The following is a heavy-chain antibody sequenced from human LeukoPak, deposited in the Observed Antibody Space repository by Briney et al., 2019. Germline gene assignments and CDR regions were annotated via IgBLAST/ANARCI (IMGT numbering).Heavy chain of an antibody. CDR2: IWYDGSNK. J-gene: IGHJ4*02. Sequence: GGSLRLSCAASGFTFSSYGMHWVRQAPGKGLEWVAVIWYDGSNKYYADSVKGRFTTSRDNSKNTLYLQMNSLRAEDTAVYYCARERRGYCSGGSCYYFDYWGQGTLVTVSS. V-gene: IGHV3-33*01. CDR3: ARERRGYCSGGSCYYFDY. CDR1: GFTFSSYG. D-gene: IGHD2-15*01.